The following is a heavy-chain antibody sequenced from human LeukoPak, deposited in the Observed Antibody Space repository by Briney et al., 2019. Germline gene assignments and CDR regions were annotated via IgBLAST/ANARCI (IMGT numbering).Heavy chain of an antibody. CDR1: GFTFSSYS. CDR2: ISGSGGST. J-gene: IGHJ4*02. V-gene: IGHV3-23*01. CDR3: AKGEYYYDSSGYYFDY. Sequence: GGSLRLSCAASGFTFSSYSMNWVRQAPGKGLEWVSAISGSGGSTYYADSVKGRFTISRDNSKNTLYLQMNSLRAEDTAVYYCAKGEYYYDSSGYYFDYWGQGTLVTVSS. D-gene: IGHD3-22*01.